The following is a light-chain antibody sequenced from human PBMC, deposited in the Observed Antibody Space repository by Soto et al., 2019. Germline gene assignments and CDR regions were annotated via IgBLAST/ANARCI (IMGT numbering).Light chain of an antibody. J-gene: IGKJ5*01. V-gene: IGKV1-39*01. CDR2: AAS. CDR1: QDISRL. CDR3: QQSYTTPIT. Sequence: IKMKKSPATVPAYAGDRVTITCRASQDISRLLALYQQKPGKAPNLLVYAASSLQSGVPSRFTGSGSGTDFTLTISSLQPEDFATYFCQQSYTTPITFGQRTRLEI.